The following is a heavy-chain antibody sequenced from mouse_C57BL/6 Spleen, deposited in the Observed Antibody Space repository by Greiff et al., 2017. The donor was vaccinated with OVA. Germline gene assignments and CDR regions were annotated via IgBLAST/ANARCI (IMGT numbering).Heavy chain of an antibody. V-gene: IGHV10-1*01. CDR3: VSLYDYDFYAMDY. CDR1: GFSFNTYA. D-gene: IGHD2-4*01. J-gene: IGHJ4*01. Sequence: EVKLQQSGGGLVQPKGSLKLSCAASGFSFNTYAMNWVRQAPGKGLEWVARIRSKSNNYATYYADSVKDRFTISRDDSESMLYLQMNNLKTEDTAMYYCVSLYDYDFYAMDYWGQGTSVTVSS. CDR2: IRSKSNNYAT.